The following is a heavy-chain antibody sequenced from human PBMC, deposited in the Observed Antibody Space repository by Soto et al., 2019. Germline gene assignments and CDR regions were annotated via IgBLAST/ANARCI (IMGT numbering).Heavy chain of an antibody. Sequence: GASVKVSCKASGYTFTSYYMHWVRQAPGQGLEWMGIINPSGGSTSYAQKFQGRVTMTRDTSTSTVYMELSSLRSEDTAVYYCATRVQSDILTGYYLGAFDIWGQGTMVT. J-gene: IGHJ3*02. D-gene: IGHD3-9*01. CDR3: ATRVQSDILTGYYLGAFDI. CDR1: GYTFTSYY. V-gene: IGHV1-46*01. CDR2: INPSGGST.